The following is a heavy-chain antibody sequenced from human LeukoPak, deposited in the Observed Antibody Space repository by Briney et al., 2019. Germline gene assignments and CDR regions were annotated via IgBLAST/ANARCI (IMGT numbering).Heavy chain of an antibody. D-gene: IGHD6-13*01. CDR2: IYYSGST. V-gene: IGHV4-59*01. Sequence: SETLSLTCTVSGGSISSYYWSWIRQPPGKGLEWIEYIYYSGSTNYNPSLKSRVTISVDTSKNQFSLKLSSVTAADTAVYYCARVSTRGQQLVDYWGQGTLVTVSS. J-gene: IGHJ4*02. CDR1: GGSISSYY. CDR3: ARVSTRGQQLVDY.